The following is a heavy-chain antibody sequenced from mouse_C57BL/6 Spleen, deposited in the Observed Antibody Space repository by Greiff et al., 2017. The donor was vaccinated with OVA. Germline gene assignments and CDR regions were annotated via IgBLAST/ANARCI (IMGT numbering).Heavy chain of an antibody. V-gene: IGHV5-6*01. CDR1: GFTFSSYG. Sequence: EVHLVESGGDLVKPGGSLKLSCAASGFTFSSYGMSWVRQTPDKRLEWVATISSGGSYTYYPDSVKGRFTISRDNAKNTLYLQMSSLKSEDTAMYYCARDGGSSYYFDYWGQGTTLTVSS. J-gene: IGHJ2*01. CDR2: ISSGGSYT. D-gene: IGHD1-1*01. CDR3: ARDGGSSYYFDY.